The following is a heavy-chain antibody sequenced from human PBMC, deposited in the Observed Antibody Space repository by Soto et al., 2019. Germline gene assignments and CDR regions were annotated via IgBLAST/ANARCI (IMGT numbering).Heavy chain of an antibody. CDR3: ARERGILTDFDY. D-gene: IGHD3-9*01. J-gene: IGHJ4*02. CDR2: ISYDGSNK. CDR1: GFTFSSYA. V-gene: IGHV3-30-3*01. Sequence: QVQLVESGGGVVQPGRSLRLSCAASGFTFSSYAMHWVRQAPGKGLEWVEVISYDGSNKYYADSVKGRFTISRDNSKNTLYLQMNSLRAEDTAVYYCARERGILTDFDYWGQGTLVTVSS.